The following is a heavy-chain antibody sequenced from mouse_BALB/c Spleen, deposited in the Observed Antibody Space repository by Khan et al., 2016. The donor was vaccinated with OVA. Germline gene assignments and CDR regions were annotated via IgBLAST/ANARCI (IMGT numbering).Heavy chain of an antibody. CDR2: ISYSGST. CDR3: ASELGRYYAMDY. CDR1: GYSITSDYA. V-gene: IGHV3-2*02. J-gene: IGHJ4*01. D-gene: IGHD4-1*01. Sequence: EVQLQESGPGLVKPSQSLSLTCTVTGYSITSDYAWNWIRQFPGNKLEWMGYISYSGSTTYNPSPKSRISIPRDPSKDQFFLQLKSVTSEDTATYYCASELGRYYAMDYWGQGTSVTGSS.